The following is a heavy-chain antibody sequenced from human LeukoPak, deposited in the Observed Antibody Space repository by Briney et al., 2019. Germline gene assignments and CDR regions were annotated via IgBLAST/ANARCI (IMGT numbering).Heavy chain of an antibody. J-gene: IGHJ3*02. CDR2: IFSSGST. CDR3: ARRKVLPTAVDAFDI. D-gene: IGHD2-2*01. Sequence: SETLSLTCTVSGGSIINYYWSWVRQPAGKGLEWIGRIFSSGSTDYNPSLKSRVTMSVDTSKNQFSLKLTSMTAADTAVYYCARRKVLPTAVDAFDIWGQGTMVTVSP. V-gene: IGHV4-4*07. CDR1: GGSIINYY.